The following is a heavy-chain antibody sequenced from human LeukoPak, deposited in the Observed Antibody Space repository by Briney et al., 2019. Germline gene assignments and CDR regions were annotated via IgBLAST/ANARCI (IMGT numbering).Heavy chain of an antibody. Sequence: AGGSLRLSCAASGFTFSSYSMNWVRQAPGKGLEWVSAISGSGGSTYYADSVKGRFTISRDNAKNSLYLQMNSLRAEDTAVYFRARDRSSVTAWVDYWGQGTLVTVSS. CDR2: ISGSGGST. CDR1: GFTFSSYS. V-gene: IGHV3-21*01. D-gene: IGHD2-21*02. J-gene: IGHJ4*02. CDR3: ARDRSSVTAWVDY.